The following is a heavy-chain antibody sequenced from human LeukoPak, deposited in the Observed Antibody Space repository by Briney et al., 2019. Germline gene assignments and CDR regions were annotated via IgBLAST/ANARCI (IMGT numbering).Heavy chain of an antibody. CDR1: GYTFTSYY. CDR3: ARENSGYDFDY. Sequence: GASVKVSCKASGYTFTSYYMHWVRQAPGQGLEWMGIINPSGGSTSYAQKFQGRVTMTRDMSTSTVYMELSSLRSEDTAVYYCARENSGYDFDYWGQGTLVTVSS. D-gene: IGHD5-12*01. V-gene: IGHV1-46*01. CDR2: INPSGGST. J-gene: IGHJ4*02.